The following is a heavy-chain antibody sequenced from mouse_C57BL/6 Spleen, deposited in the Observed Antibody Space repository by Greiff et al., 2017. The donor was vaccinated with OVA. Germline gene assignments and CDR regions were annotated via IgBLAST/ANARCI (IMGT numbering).Heavy chain of an antibody. J-gene: IGHJ4*01. CDR3: ARSYYGSSYDAMDY. Sequence: VQLQQPGAELVKPGASVKLSCTASGYTFTSYWMPWVKQRPGQGLEWIGMIHPSSGSTNYNEKFKSKATLTVDKSSSTAYMQLSSLTSEDSAVYYCARSYYGSSYDAMDYWGQGTSVTVSS. V-gene: IGHV1-64*01. CDR2: IHPSSGST. D-gene: IGHD1-1*01. CDR1: GYTFTSYW.